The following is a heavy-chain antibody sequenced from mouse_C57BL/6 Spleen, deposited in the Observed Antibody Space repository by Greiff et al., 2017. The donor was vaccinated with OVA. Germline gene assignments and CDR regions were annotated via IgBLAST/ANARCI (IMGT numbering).Heavy chain of an antibody. CDR2: ISSGSSTI. D-gene: IGHD1-1*01. CDR3: AREATVVFDY. CDR1: GFTFSDYG. V-gene: IGHV5-17*01. Sequence: EVKLMESGGGLVKPGGSLKLSCAASGFTFSDYGMHWVRQAPEKGLEWVAYISSGSSTIYYADTVKGRFTISRDNAKNTLFLQMTSLRSEDTAMYYCAREATVVFDYWGQGTTLTVSS. J-gene: IGHJ2*01.